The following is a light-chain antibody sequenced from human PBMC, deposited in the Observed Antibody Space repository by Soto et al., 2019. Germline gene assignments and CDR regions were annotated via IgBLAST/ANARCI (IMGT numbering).Light chain of an antibody. CDR1: QGISSY. V-gene: IGKV1-9*01. CDR2: AAS. CDR3: QQLNSGFT. J-gene: IGKJ3*01. Sequence: DIQLTQSPSSLSASVGDRVTITCRASQGISSYLAWYQQKPGKAPKLLIYAASTLQSGVPSRFSGSGSGTEFTLTISSLQPEDFATYYCQQLNSGFTFGPGTKVDIK.